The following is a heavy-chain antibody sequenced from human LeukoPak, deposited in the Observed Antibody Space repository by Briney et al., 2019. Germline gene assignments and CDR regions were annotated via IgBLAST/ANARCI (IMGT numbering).Heavy chain of an antibody. CDR2: MFTSGDT. D-gene: IGHD3-10*01. CDR1: GGSIDAYY. CDR3: AYGSGAPYWYFDL. J-gene: IGHJ2*01. Sequence: PSETLSLTCTVSGGSIDAYYWTWIRQPGDKRLEWLGRMFTSGDTYYNPSLRGRLTISLDTAKNQIFLKLTSVTAADTAVYYCAYGSGAPYWYFDLWGRGTLVTVSS. V-gene: IGHV4-4*07.